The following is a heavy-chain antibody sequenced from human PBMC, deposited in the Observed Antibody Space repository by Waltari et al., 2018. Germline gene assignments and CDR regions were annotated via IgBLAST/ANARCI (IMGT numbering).Heavy chain of an antibody. CDR2: IIPIFGTA. CDR1: GGTFSSYA. CDR3: ARGSRGARNPLFDP. Sequence: QVQLVQSGAEVKKPGSSVKVSCKASGGTFSSYAISWVRQAPGQGLEWMGGIIPIFGTANYAQKFQGRVTITTDESTSTAYMELSSLRSEDTAVYYCARGSRGARNPLFDPWGQGTLVTVSS. D-gene: IGHD1-1*01. V-gene: IGHV1-69*05. J-gene: IGHJ5*02.